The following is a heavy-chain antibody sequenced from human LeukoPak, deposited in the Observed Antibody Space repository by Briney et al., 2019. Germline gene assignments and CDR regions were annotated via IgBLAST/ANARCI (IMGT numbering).Heavy chain of an antibody. CDR1: GYSFTTYW. CDR2: IYPGDSNI. J-gene: IGHJ3*02. D-gene: IGHD2-2*01. CDR3: ARPHCSSTSCYGTDAFDI. V-gene: IGHV5-51*01. Sequence: GESLKISCQASGYSFTTYWIGWVRQMPGKGLEWMGLIYPGDSNIMYCPSFQGQVTISADKSISTAYLQWSSLKASDTAMYYCARPHCSSTSCYGTDAFDIWGQGTMVTVSS.